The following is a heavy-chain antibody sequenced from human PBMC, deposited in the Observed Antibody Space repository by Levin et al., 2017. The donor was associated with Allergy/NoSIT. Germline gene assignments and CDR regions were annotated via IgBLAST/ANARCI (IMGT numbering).Heavy chain of an antibody. D-gene: IGHD4-11*01. J-gene: IGHJ4*02. CDR2: ISGSGDFT. CDR3: AGDYSNYF. V-gene: IGHV3-23*01. CDR1: GFSFSSYA. Sequence: PGGSLRLSCAASGFSFSSYAMTWVRQAPGKGLEWVSSISGSGDFTYYADSMKGRFTISRDNSKNTLYLQIDSLRAEDTAVYYCAGDYSNYFWGQGTLVTVSS.